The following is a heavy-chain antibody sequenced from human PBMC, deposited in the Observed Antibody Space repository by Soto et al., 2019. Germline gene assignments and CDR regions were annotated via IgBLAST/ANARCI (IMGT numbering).Heavy chain of an antibody. CDR1: GGSFRNYY. J-gene: IGHJ5*02. CDR3: TRAERFPRYWFDP. D-gene: IGHD3-10*01. Sequence: SETRSLTCGVYGGSFRNYYWIWVRQPPGKGLEWIGEVNHSGEATYNPSLQSRITISLDTSNNQFSLKMTSVTAADTAMYFCTRAERFPRYWFDPWGQGTQVTVPQ. V-gene: IGHV4-34*01. CDR2: VNHSGEA.